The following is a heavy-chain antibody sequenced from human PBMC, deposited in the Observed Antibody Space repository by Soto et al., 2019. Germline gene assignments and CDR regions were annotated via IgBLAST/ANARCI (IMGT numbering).Heavy chain of an antibody. CDR1: GDSISSRIYY. D-gene: IGHD4-17*01. J-gene: IGHJ4*02. Sequence: SETLSLTCTVTGDSISSRIYYWGWIRHPPGKGLEWIGSIYYSGSTYNNPSLRSRVSMSIDTSKDQFSLKLKSVTAADTALYFCAIQRTTLVTQASFDVWGQGALITV. CDR2: IYYSGST. V-gene: IGHV4-39*01. CDR3: AIQRTTLVTQASFDV.